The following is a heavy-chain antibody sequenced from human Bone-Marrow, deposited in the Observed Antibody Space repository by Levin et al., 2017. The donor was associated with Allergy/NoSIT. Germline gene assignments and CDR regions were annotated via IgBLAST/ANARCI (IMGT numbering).Heavy chain of an antibody. J-gene: IGHJ3*02. D-gene: IGHD4-17*01. CDR1: GFTVSSNY. Sequence: GGSLRLSCAASGFTVSSNYMSWVRQAPGKGLEWVSVIYSGGSTYYADSVKGRFTISRDNSKNTLYLQMNSLRAEDTAVYYCASAHSYGDYAYDAFDIWGQGTMVTVSS. CDR2: IYSGGST. V-gene: IGHV3-53*01. CDR3: ASAHSYGDYAYDAFDI.